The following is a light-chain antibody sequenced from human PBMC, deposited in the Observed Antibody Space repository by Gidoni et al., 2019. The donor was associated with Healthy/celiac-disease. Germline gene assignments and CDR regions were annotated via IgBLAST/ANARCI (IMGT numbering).Light chain of an antibody. CDR2: WAS. CDR1: QSVLYSSNNKNY. V-gene: IGKV4-1*01. Sequence: VVLTPSPDSLAVSLCAGATINRKSSQSVLYSSNNKNYLAWYQQKPGQPPKLLIYWASTRESGVPDQFSGSGSGTDFALTISSLQAEDVAVYYCQQYYSTPLTFXGXTKVEIK. CDR3: QQYYSTPLT. J-gene: IGKJ4*01.